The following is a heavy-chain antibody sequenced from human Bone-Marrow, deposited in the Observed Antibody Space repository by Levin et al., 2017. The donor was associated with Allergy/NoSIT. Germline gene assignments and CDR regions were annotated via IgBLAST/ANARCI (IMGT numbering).Heavy chain of an antibody. CDR3: AALGSFDY. CDR2: ITSDGSHK. Sequence: GGSLRLSCTASGLSFPDYGVHWVRQAPDKGLEWVAIITSDGSHKYYADSVRGRFTISRDNSRNTLYLEMNSLRVEDTAVYFCAALGSFDYWGLGTLVTVSS. V-gene: IGHV3-30*05. D-gene: IGHD3-16*01. CDR1: GLSFPDYG. J-gene: IGHJ4*02.